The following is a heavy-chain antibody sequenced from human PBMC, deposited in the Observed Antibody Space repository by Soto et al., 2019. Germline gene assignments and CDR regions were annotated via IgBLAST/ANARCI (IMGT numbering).Heavy chain of an antibody. CDR2: ITTYNGNT. CDR3: ARALTGYGMDV. CDR1: RYIFTNYG. J-gene: IGHJ6*02. Sequence: QVQLVQSGVEVREPGASVKVSCKAVRYIFTNYGVSWVRQAPGQGLEWMGWITTYNGNTEYAQKFQGRVTMTTDASTSTAYMERVSLRSDDTAIYYCARALTGYGMDVWGQGTTVTVSS. V-gene: IGHV1-18*01.